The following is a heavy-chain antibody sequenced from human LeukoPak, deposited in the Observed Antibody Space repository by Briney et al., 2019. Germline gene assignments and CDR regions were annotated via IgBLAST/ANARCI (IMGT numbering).Heavy chain of an antibody. J-gene: IGHJ6*02. V-gene: IGHV3-21*03. CDR1: GFTFSSYS. CDR2: ISSSSSYI. D-gene: IGHD1-26*01. CDR3: ARGDFNNGSYYYYGMDV. Sequence: GGSLRLSCAASGFTFSSYSMNWVRQAPGKGLEWVSSISSSSSYIYYADSVKGRFTISRDNAKNSLYLQMNSLRAEDTAVYYCARGDFNNGSYYYYGMDVWGQGTTVTVSS.